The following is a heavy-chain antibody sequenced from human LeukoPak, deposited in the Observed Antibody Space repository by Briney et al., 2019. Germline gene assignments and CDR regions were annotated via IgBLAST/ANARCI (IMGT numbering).Heavy chain of an antibody. CDR1: GFTFSSYS. Sequence: GGSLRLSCAASGFTFSSYSMSWVRQAPGKGLEWVSYISSSGNTIYYADSVKGRFTISRDNAKNSLYLQMNSLRAEDTAVYYCARDNGGYCSGGSCYSGWFDPWGQGTLVTVSS. CDR2: ISSSGNTI. CDR3: ARDNGGYCSGGSCYSGWFDP. J-gene: IGHJ5*02. D-gene: IGHD2-15*01. V-gene: IGHV3-48*04.